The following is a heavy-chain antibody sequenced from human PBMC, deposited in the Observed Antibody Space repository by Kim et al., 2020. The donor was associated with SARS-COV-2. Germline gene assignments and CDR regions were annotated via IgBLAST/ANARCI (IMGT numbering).Heavy chain of an antibody. CDR1: GFTFGDYA. CDR3: TNCYYDFWSGYPRVDY. V-gene: IGHV3-49*03. J-gene: IGHJ4*02. D-gene: IGHD3-3*01. Sequence: GGSLRLSCTASGFTFGDYAMTWFRQAPGKGLEWVGFIRSKAYGGTTEYAASVKGRFTISRDDSKSIAYLQMNSLKTEDTAVYYCTNCYYDFWSGYPRVDYWGQGTLVTVSS. CDR2: IRSKAYGGTT.